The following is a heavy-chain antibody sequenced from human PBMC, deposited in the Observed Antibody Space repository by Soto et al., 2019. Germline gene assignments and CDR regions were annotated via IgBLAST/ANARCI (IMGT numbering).Heavy chain of an antibody. D-gene: IGHD2-8*01. CDR1: GFIFNDHY. Sequence: GSLRLSCAASGFIFNDHYMYWFLQSPVKVLEWVGRARNKVSGYTTAYAASVKGRFTISRDDSKNSLFLQMNSLKTEDTAVYFCARLMGTSFDLWGQGTLVTVSS. V-gene: IGHV3-72*01. CDR3: ARLMGTSFDL. J-gene: IGHJ5*02. CDR2: ARNKVSGYTT.